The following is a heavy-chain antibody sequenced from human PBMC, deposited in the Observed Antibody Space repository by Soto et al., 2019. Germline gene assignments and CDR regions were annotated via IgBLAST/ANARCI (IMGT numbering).Heavy chain of an antibody. J-gene: IGHJ5*02. CDR3: ARSGAAAAWFDP. CDR1: GGSISSYY. V-gene: IGHV4-59*01. CDR2: ISYSGTT. D-gene: IGHD6-13*01. Sequence: SETLSLTCTVSGGSISSYYWNWIRQFPGKGLEWIGYISYSGTTNYNPSLKSRVTISVDTSNKQISLNLTSVTAADTAVYYCARSGAAAAWFDPWGQGTLVTVS.